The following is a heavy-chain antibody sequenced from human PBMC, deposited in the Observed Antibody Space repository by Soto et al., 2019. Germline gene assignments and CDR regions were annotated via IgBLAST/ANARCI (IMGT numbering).Heavy chain of an antibody. J-gene: IGHJ4*02. CDR2: IYYSGST. D-gene: IGHD2-15*01. V-gene: IGHV4-59*08. CDR1: GGSISSYY. Sequence: SETLSLTCTVSGGSISSYYWSWIRQPPGKGLEWIGYIYYSGSTNYNPSLKSRVTISVDTSKNQFSLKLSSVTAADTAVYYCARLGYCSGGSCYSYFDYWGQGTLVTVSS. CDR3: ARLGYCSGGSCYSYFDY.